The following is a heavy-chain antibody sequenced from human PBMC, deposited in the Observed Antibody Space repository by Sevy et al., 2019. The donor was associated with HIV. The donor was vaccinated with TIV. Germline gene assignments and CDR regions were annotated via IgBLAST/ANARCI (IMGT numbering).Heavy chain of an antibody. CDR1: GFTFNIYS. V-gene: IGHV3-23*01. Sequence: GGSLRLSCAASGFTFNIYSMSWVRQTPGKGLEWVAPLSFGCGKINHADSVKGRFTMSRDDSKNAVYLQMNNLRVEDTAIYYCAREGCTKPHDYWGQGTLVTVSS. J-gene: IGHJ4*02. CDR3: AREGCTKPHDY. CDR2: LSFGCGKI. D-gene: IGHD2-8*01.